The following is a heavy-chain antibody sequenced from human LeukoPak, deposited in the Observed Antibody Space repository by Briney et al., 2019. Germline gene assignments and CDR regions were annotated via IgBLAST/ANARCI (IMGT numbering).Heavy chain of an antibody. CDR2: ISSSSSYI. D-gene: IGHD1-26*01. CDR1: GFTFSSYG. Sequence: PGGSLRLSCAASGFTFSSYGMHWVRQAPGKGLEWVSSISSSSSYIYYADSVKGRFTISRDNAKNSLYLQMNSLRAEDTAVYYCARSIVGATNPWNFDYWGQGTLVTVSS. J-gene: IGHJ4*02. CDR3: ARSIVGATNPWNFDY. V-gene: IGHV3-21*01.